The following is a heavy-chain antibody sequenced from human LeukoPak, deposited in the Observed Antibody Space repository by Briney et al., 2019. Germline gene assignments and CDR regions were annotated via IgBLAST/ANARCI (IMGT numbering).Heavy chain of an antibody. CDR2: ISYDGSNK. D-gene: IGHD2-8*01. CDR3: ARDMLYGEASY. CDR1: GFTFSSYA. V-gene: IGHV3-30-3*01. Sequence: GGSLRLSCAASGFTFSSYAMHWVRQAPGKGLEWVAVISYDGSNKYYADSVKGRFTISRGNSKNTLYLQMNSLRAEDTAVYYCARDMLYGEASYWGQETLVTVSS. J-gene: IGHJ4*02.